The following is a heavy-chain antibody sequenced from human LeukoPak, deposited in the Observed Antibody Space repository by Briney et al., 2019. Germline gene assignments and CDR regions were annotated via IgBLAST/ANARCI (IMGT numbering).Heavy chain of an antibody. CDR2: IYYSGST. V-gene: IGHV4-39*07. CDR3: ARDQRQLERRPFDY. CDR1: GGSISSSSYY. J-gene: IGHJ4*02. D-gene: IGHD6-13*01. Sequence: PSETLSLTCTVSGGSISSSSYYWGWIRQPPGKGLEWIGSIYYSGSTYYNPSLKSRVTISVDTSKNQFSLKLSSVTAADTAVYYCARDQRQLERRPFDYWGQGTLVTVSS.